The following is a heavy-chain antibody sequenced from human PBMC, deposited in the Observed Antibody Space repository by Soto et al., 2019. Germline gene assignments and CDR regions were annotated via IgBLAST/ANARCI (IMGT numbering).Heavy chain of an antibody. J-gene: IGHJ3*02. CDR1: GFTFGDYD. CDR2: IWYDGSNK. CDR3: ARTFPGNTFDI. V-gene: IGHV3-33*08. Sequence: GGSLRLSCAASGFTFGDYDMSWIRQAPGKGLEWVAYIWYDGSNKYYADSVKGRFTISRDNSRNTLYLQMNSLRAEDTAVYYCARTFPGNTFDIWGQGTMVTVSS. D-gene: IGHD3-10*01.